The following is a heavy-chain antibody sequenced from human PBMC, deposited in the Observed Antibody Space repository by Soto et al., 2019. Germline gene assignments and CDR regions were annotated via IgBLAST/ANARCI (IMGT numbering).Heavy chain of an antibody. J-gene: IGHJ4*02. CDR1: GFTFSSYA. D-gene: IGHD6-13*01. V-gene: IGHV3-30-3*01. CDR2: ISYDGSNK. Sequence: GGSLRLSCAASGFTFSSYAMHWVRQAPGKGLEWVAVISYDGSNKYYADSVKGRFTISRDNSKNTLYLQMNSLRAEDTAVYYCARDRGAAAGTFDYWGQGTLVTVSS. CDR3: ARDRGAAAGTFDY.